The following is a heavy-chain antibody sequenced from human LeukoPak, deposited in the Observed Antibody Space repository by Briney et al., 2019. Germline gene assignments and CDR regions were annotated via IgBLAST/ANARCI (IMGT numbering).Heavy chain of an antibody. V-gene: IGHV1-69*05. CDR3: ARAGERVAFDY. CDR1: GGTCSSYA. Sequence: ASVKVSCKAYGGTCSSYAISWVRQAPGQGLEWMGRIIPIFGTANYAQKFQGRVTITTDESTSTAYMELSSLRSEDTAVYYCARAGERVAFDYWGQGTLVTVSS. J-gene: IGHJ4*02. D-gene: IGHD2-15*01. CDR2: IIPIFGTA.